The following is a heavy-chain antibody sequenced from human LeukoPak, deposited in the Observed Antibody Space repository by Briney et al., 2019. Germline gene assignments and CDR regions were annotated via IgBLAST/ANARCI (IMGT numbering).Heavy chain of an antibody. CDR3: AKVLYYYDSSGYYWGHFDY. CDR2: ISWNSGSI. J-gene: IGHJ4*02. D-gene: IGHD3-22*01. Sequence: GGSLRLSCAASGFTFDDYAMHWVRQAPGKGLEWVSGISWNSGSIGYADSVKGRFTISRDNAKNSLYLQMNSLRAEDTALYYCAKVLYYYDSSGYYWGHFDYWGQGTLVTVSS. CDR1: GFTFDDYA. V-gene: IGHV3-9*01.